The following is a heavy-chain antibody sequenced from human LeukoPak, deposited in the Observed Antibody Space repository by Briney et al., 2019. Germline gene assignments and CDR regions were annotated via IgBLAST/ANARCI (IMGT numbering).Heavy chain of an antibody. CDR2: ISSSSSYI. CDR3: ARERDYYDSSGYYDS. CDR1: GFTFSNAW. D-gene: IGHD3-22*01. V-gene: IGHV3-21*01. Sequence: GGSLRLSCVASGFTFSNAWMNWVRQAPGKGLEWVSSISSSSSYIYYADSVKGRLTISRDNAKNSLYLQMNSLRAEDTAVYYCARERDYYDSSGYYDSWGQGTLVTVSS. J-gene: IGHJ4*02.